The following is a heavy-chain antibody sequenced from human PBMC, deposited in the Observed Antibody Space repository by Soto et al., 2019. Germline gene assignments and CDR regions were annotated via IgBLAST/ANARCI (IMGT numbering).Heavy chain of an antibody. D-gene: IGHD2-2*01. V-gene: IGHV3-7*01. CDR3: ARGEHQLPIGS. CDR2: IKQDGSVK. J-gene: IGHJ4*02. Sequence: GGSLRLSCAASGFTFRNYWMSSVRQAPGKGLECVANIKQDGSVKYYVDSVKGRFTLSRDNAKNSLYLQMNSLRGEDTAVYYCARGEHQLPIGSWGQGTLVSVSS. CDR1: GFTFRNYW.